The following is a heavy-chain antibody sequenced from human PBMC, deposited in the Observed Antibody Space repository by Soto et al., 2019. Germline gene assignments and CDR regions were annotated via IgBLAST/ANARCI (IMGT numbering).Heavy chain of an antibody. CDR3: ASGTDVSPPRDV. Sequence: SETLSLTCTVSGGSISSGGYYWSWIRQHPGKGLEWIGYIYYSGSTYYNPSLKSRVTISVDTSKNQFSLKLSSVTAADTAVYYCASGTDVSPPRDVWGQGTTVTVSS. CDR1: GGSISSGGYY. D-gene: IGHD1-26*01. V-gene: IGHV4-31*03. J-gene: IGHJ6*02. CDR2: IYYSGST.